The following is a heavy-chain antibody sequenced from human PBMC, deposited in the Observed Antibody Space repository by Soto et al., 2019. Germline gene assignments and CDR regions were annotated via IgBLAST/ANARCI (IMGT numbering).Heavy chain of an antibody. CDR2: IIPIFGTA. D-gene: IGHD3-22*01. CDR3: ARGLSSGLLGEVDYYYGMDV. Sequence: SVKGSCNASGGTFSSYASSWVRQAPGQGLEWMGGIIPIFGTANYAQKFQGRVTITADESTSTAYMELSSLRSEDTAVYYCARGLSSGLLGEVDYYYGMDVWGQGTKVTVSS. CDR1: GGTFSSYA. V-gene: IGHV1-69*01. J-gene: IGHJ6*02.